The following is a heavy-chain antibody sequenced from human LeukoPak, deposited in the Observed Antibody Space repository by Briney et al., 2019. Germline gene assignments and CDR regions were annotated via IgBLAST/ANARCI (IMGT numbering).Heavy chain of an antibody. CDR1: GFTFSTYW. V-gene: IGHV3-7*03. Sequence: GGSLRLSRATSGFTFSTYWMSWVRQAPGKGLEWVAIVNPDGSDKYYVDSVKGRFTISRDNAKNSLYLQMNTLRGEDTAVYYCARGAVLWDWGQGTLVTVSS. CDR2: VNPDGSDK. J-gene: IGHJ4*02. D-gene: IGHD6-19*01. CDR3: ARGAVLWD.